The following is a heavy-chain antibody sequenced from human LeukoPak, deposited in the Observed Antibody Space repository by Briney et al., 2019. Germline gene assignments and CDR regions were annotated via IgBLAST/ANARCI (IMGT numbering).Heavy chain of an antibody. CDR1: GFTFVNYA. CDR2: FDYNSGRI. V-gene: IGHV3-9*01. J-gene: IGHJ3*02. Sequence: GGSLRLSCAVSGFTFVNYAIHWVRHAPGKGLEWVSGFDYNSGRIDYADSVKGRFTISRDNAKNTLYLQMNSLRAEDTAVYYCARGLYSNYDDAFDIWGQGTMVTVSS. CDR3: ARGLYSNYDDAFDI. D-gene: IGHD4-11*01.